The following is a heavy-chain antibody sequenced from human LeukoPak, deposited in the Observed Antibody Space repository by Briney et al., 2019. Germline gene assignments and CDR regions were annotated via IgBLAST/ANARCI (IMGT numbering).Heavy chain of an antibody. V-gene: IGHV4-30-2*01. Sequence: SQTLSLTCAVSGGSIGSGGYSWSWIRQPPGKGLEWIGYIYHSGSTYYNPSLKSRVTISVDRSKNQFSLKLSSVTAADTAVYYCARGVYGSGSYYSPEPFFDYWGQGTLVTVSS. CDR3: ARGVYGSGSYYSPEPFFDY. J-gene: IGHJ4*02. D-gene: IGHD3-10*01. CDR1: GGSIGSGGYS. CDR2: IYHSGST.